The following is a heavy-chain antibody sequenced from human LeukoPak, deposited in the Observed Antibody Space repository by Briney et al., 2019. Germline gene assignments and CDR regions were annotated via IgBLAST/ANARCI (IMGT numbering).Heavy chain of an antibody. D-gene: IGHD6-13*01. CDR2: ISPSGGRT. CDR3: AKEGGLAAAALGVAGRDF. Sequence: GGSPRLPRSTSGFTFRTHAINWVRQAPGKGLELVSAISPSGGRTYYADSVKGRFTISRDNSKNTLYLQMNGLRAEDTALYYCAKEGGLAAAALGVAGRDFWGQGTLVTVSS. CDR1: GFTFRTHA. J-gene: IGHJ4*02. V-gene: IGHV3-23*01.